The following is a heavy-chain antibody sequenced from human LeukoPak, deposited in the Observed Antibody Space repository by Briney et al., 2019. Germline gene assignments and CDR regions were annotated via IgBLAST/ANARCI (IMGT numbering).Heavy chain of an antibody. Sequence: GASLQISCKGSGYSFTSYCIAWVRQKPGKGLEYMGIIYPADSDTRYSPSFQGQVTISADKSISTAYLQWSSLKASDTAMYYCARQYQLPYNWFDPWGQGTLVTVSS. CDR2: IYPADSDT. J-gene: IGHJ5*02. CDR1: GYSFTSYC. V-gene: IGHV5-51*01. CDR3: ARQYQLPYNWFDP. D-gene: IGHD2-2*01.